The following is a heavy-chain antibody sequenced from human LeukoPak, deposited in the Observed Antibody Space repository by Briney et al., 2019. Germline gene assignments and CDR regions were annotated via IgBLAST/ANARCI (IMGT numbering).Heavy chain of an antibody. CDR2: IYYSGST. Sequence: SETLSLTCTVSGGSISSSSYYWGWIRQPPGKGLEWIGSIYYSGSTYYNPSLKSRVTISVDTSKNQFSLKLSSVTAADTAVYYCARGRGYWDIVVVPAAPLDYWGQGTLVTVSS. V-gene: IGHV4-39*07. J-gene: IGHJ4*02. CDR1: GGSISSSSYY. CDR3: ARGRGYWDIVVVPAAPLDY. D-gene: IGHD2-2*01.